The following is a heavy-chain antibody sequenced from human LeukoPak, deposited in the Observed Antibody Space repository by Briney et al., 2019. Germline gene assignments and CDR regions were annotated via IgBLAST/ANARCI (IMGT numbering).Heavy chain of an antibody. Sequence: GGSLRLSCAASGFTFSNAWMSWVRQAPGKGLEWGGRIKSKTHGGTTDYAAPVKGRFTISRDDSINTLYLQMNSLKTEDTAVYYCTTDLHSDVDSYGFFDYWGQGALVTVSS. V-gene: IGHV3-15*01. CDR1: GFTFSNAW. CDR3: TTDLHSDVDSYGFFDY. J-gene: IGHJ4*02. D-gene: IGHD5-18*01. CDR2: IKSKTHGGTT.